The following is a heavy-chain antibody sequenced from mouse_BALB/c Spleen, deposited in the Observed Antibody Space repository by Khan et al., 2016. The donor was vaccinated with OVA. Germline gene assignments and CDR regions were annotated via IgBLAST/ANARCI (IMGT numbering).Heavy chain of an antibody. Sequence: QIQLVQSGPELKKPGETVKISCKASGYSFTNYGMNWVKQSPGKALKWMGWINTYTGESTYADDFKGRFAFSLETSANTTYLQINILKNEDTATYFCARPPYFSYTLDYWGQGTSVTVSS. CDR1: GYSFTNYG. CDR2: INTYTGES. J-gene: IGHJ4*01. D-gene: IGHD2-10*01. V-gene: IGHV9-3-1*01. CDR3: ARPPYFSYTLDY.